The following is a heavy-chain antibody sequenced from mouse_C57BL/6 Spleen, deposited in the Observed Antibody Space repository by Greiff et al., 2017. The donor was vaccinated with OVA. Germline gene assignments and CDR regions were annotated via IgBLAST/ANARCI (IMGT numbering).Heavy chain of an antibody. CDR3: ARSGYGNYWFAY. V-gene: IGHV1-50*01. J-gene: IGHJ3*01. CDR1: GYTFTSYW. Sequence: VQLQRPGAELVKPGASVKLSCKASGYTFTSYWLQWVKQRPGQGLEWLGEIDPSASYTNYNQQFKGKATLTVDTSSSTAYMQLSSLTSEDSAVYYCARSGYGNYWFAYWGQGTLVTVSA. D-gene: IGHD2-10*02. CDR2: IDPSASYT.